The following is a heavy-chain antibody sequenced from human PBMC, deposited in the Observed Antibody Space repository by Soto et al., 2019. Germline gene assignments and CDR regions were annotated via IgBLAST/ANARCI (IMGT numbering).Heavy chain of an antibody. V-gene: IGHV3-48*03. J-gene: IGHJ4*02. D-gene: IGHD6-13*01. Sequence: LRLSCIGSGFTFSSNAMSWVRQAPGKGLEWVSAISGSGTTIYYTDSVKGRFTISRDNAKKSLYLQMNSLRAEDTAVYYCVRFGGAAAGPGDYWGQGTLVTVSS. CDR3: VRFGGAAAGPGDY. CDR2: ISGSGTTI. CDR1: GFTFSSNA.